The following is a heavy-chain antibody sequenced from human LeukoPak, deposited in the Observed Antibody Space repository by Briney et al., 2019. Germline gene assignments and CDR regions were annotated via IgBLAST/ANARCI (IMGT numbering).Heavy chain of an antibody. CDR1: GFTFSSYG. CDR3: AALTAAAGTSYYYYMDV. D-gene: IGHD6-13*01. CDR2: IRYDGSNK. V-gene: IGHV3-30*02. J-gene: IGHJ6*03. Sequence: GGSLRPSCAASGFTFSSYGMHWVRQAPGKGLEWVAFIRYDGSNKYYADSVKGRFTISRDNSKNTLYLQMNSLRAEDTAVYYCAALTAAAGTSYYYYMDVWGKGTTVTVSS.